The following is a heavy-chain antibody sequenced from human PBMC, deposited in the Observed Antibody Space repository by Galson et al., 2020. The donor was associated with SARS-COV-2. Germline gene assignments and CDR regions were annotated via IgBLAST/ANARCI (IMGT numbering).Heavy chain of an antibody. Sequence: SGESLTLSCAASGFTFSSYAMHWVRQPPGKGLEWVADISYNGSNNYYADSVKGRFTISRDNAKNSLYLQMNGLRADATALYYCAKDKGEYYGSGSFDPWGQGTLVTVSS. J-gene: IGHJ5*02. CDR3: AKDKGEYYGSGSFDP. D-gene: IGHD3-10*01. CDR2: ISYNGSNN. V-gene: IGHV3-30*18. CDR1: GFTFSSYA.